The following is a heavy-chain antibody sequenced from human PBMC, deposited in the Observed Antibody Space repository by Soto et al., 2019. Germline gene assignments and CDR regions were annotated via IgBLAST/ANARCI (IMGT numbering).Heavy chain of an antibody. J-gene: IGHJ3*02. CDR3: AQVKSGYYYLDAFDI. V-gene: IGHV3-23*01. CDR1: GFTFSSYA. Sequence: EVQLLESGGGLVQPGGSLRLSCAASGFTFSSYAMSWFRQAPGKGLEWVSAISGSGCSTYYADSVKGRFTISRDNSKNTLYLQMNSLRAEDTAVYYCAQVKSGYYYLDAFDIWGQGTMVTVSS. CDR2: ISGSGCST. D-gene: IGHD3-22*01.